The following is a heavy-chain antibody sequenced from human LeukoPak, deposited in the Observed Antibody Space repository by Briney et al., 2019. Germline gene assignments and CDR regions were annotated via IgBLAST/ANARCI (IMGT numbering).Heavy chain of an antibody. J-gene: IGHJ4*02. CDR3: ARVTMVRGVHGYHFDY. CDR1: GYTFTSYD. Sequence: GASVKVSCKASGYTFTSYDINWVRQATGQGLEWMGWMNPNSGNTGYAQKFQGRVTMTRDTSISTAYMELSSLRSEDTAVYYCARVTMVRGVHGYHFDYWGQGTLVTVSS. D-gene: IGHD3-10*01. V-gene: IGHV1-8*01. CDR2: MNPNSGNT.